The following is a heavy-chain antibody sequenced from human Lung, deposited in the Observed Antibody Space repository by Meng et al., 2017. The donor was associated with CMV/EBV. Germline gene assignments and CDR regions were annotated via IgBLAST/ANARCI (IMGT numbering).Heavy chain of an antibody. CDR1: GYTFTSYG. Sequence: ASXXVSXKASGYTFTSYGISWVRQAPGQGLEWMGWISAYNGNTNYAQNLQGKVTMTTDTSTSKAYMELRSLRSDDTAVYYCARDIPDYYDTSGYYDSPDYXGQGTLVTVSS. CDR3: ARDIPDYYDTSGYYDSPDY. D-gene: IGHD3-22*01. CDR2: ISAYNGNT. V-gene: IGHV1-18*01. J-gene: IGHJ4*02.